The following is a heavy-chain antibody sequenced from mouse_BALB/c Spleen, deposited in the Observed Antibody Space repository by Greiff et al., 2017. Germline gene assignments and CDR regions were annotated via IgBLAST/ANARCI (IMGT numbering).Heavy chain of an antibody. D-gene: IGHD2-2*01. V-gene: IGHV5-15*02. CDR2: ISNLAYSI. CDR3: AREVIYYGYDGGEGYAMVY. J-gene: IGHJ4*01. Sequence: EVHLVESGGGLVQPGGSRKLSCAASGFTFSDYGMAWVRQAPGKGPEWVAFISNLAYSIYYADTVTGRFTISRENAKNTLYLEMSSLRSEDTAMYYCAREVIYYGYDGGEGYAMVYWGQGTSVTVSS. CDR1: GFTFSDYG.